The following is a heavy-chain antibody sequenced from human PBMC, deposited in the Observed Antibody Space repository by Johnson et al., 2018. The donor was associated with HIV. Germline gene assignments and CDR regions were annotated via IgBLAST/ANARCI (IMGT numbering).Heavy chain of an antibody. D-gene: IGHD1-14*01. CDR3: VTRDPTHRPGAFDI. V-gene: IGHV3-30*02. CDR1: GVTFSSYG. J-gene: IGHJ3*02. Sequence: QMLLVESGGGVVQPGGSLRISCAASGVTFSSYGMHWVRQAPGKGLEGVAFIRYDGSNKYYADSVKGRFTISRDNSKNTLHLQMNSLRAEDTAVYYCVTRDPTHRPGAFDIWGQGTLVTVSS. CDR2: IRYDGSNK.